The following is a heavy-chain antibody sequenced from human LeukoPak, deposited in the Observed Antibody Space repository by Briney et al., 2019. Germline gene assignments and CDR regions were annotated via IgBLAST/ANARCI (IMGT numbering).Heavy chain of an antibody. Sequence: ASVKVSCKASGYTFTGYYMHWVRQAPGQGLEWMGWINPNSGGTNYAQKFQGRVTITTDESTSTAYMELSSLRSEDTAVYYCAARGYSYGGSGYWGQGTLVTVSS. CDR2: INPNSGGT. V-gene: IGHV1-2*02. CDR3: AARGYSYGGSGY. D-gene: IGHD5-18*01. J-gene: IGHJ4*02. CDR1: GYTFTGYY.